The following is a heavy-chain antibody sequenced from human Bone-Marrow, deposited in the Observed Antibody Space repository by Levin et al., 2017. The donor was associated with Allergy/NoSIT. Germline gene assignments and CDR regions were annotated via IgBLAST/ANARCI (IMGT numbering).Heavy chain of an antibody. CDR2: IGSESHSI. J-gene: IGHJ5*02. CDR3: ARDYDSFNYFDP. D-gene: IGHD3-9*01. CDR1: GITFGDYS. V-gene: IGHV3-48*04. Sequence: SCIVSGITFGDYSMNWVRWAPGKGLEWVSYIGSESHSIHYAESVKGRFTISRDNSKNTVYLEMTSLRAEDTAVYYCARDYDSFNYFDPWGQGTLVTVSS.